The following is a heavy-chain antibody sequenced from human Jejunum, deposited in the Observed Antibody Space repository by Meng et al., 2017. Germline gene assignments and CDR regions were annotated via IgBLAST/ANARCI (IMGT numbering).Heavy chain of an antibody. CDR1: GYIFSTYW. Sequence: GGSLRLSCKGPGYIFSTYWIGWARQMPGKGLEWMGIIYPGDSDTIYSPSFQGQVTITADKSISTAYLQWSSLKASDTAMYYCARPGQAGGSYSSDYWGQGTLVTVSS. D-gene: IGHD1-26*01. CDR2: IYPGDSDT. CDR3: ARPGQAGGSYSSDY. J-gene: IGHJ4*02. V-gene: IGHV5-51*01.